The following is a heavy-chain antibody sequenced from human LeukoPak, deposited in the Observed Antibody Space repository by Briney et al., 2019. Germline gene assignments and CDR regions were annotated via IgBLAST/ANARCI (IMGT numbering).Heavy chain of an antibody. CDR1: GFTFCPYW. V-gene: IGHV3-7*01. J-gene: IGHJ4*02. Sequence: GGSLRLSCAASGFTFCPYWMSWLRQAPGKGLEWVTKIHQDGSKKYYVDSVKGRFTISRDNADSLLYLQMNSLRAEDTAVYYCARDLVARGAHSLWGQGTLVTVSS. CDR2: IHQDGSKK. CDR3: ARDLVARGAHSL. D-gene: IGHD2-15*01.